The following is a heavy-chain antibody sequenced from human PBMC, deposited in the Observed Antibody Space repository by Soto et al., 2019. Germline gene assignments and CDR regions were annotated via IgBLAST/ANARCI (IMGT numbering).Heavy chain of an antibody. CDR3: ARGRWGAPFDY. CDR1: GGSFSGYY. D-gene: IGHD3-16*01. Sequence: SETPSLTCAVYGGSFSGYYWSWIRQPPGKGLEWIGEINHSGSTNYNPSLKSRVTISVDTSKNQFSLKLSSVTAADTAVYYCARGRWGAPFDYWGQGTLVTVSS. CDR2: INHSGST. V-gene: IGHV4-34*01. J-gene: IGHJ4*02.